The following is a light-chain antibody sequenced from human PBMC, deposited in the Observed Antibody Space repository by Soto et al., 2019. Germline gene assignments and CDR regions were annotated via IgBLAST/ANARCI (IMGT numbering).Light chain of an antibody. V-gene: IGKV3-11*01. J-gene: IGKJ4*01. CDR3: QQRKNWPLT. Sequence: EIVLTQSPVTLSSSPGEGATLSCRASQSVDTYLAWFQQKPGQAPRLLIYEASNRATGIPARFSGSGSGTDFALTISSLEPEDFAVYYCQQRKNWPLTFGGGTKVEIK. CDR1: QSVDTY. CDR2: EAS.